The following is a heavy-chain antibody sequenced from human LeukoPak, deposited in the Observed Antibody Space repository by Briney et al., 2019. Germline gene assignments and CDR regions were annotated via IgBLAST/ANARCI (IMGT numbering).Heavy chain of an antibody. Sequence: GGSLRLSCAVSGFTFNNYWMSWVRQAPGKGLEWVANIKQDGSEKYYVDSVKGRFTIPRDNAKNSLYLQMTSLRAEDTAVYYCARGVLRYFDSGFGYWGQGTLVTVSS. J-gene: IGHJ4*02. CDR3: ARGVLRYFDSGFGY. V-gene: IGHV3-7*01. CDR2: IKQDGSEK. CDR1: GFTFNNYW. D-gene: IGHD3-9*01.